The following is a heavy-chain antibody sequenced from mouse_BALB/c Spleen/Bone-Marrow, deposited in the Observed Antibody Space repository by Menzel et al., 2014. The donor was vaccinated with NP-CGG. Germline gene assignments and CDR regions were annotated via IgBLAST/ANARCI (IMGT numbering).Heavy chain of an antibody. CDR3: ARHSYYGSILFDY. D-gene: IGHD1-1*01. J-gene: IGHJ2*01. CDR2: IDPYNGGT. V-gene: IGHV1S135*01. CDR1: GYAFTSYN. Sequence: LVESGPELVKPGASVKVSCKASGYAFTSYNMYWVKQSHGKSLEWIGYIDPYNGGTSYNQKFKGKATLTVDKSSTTAYMHLNSLTSEDSAVYYCARHSYYGSILFDYWGQGTTLAVSS.